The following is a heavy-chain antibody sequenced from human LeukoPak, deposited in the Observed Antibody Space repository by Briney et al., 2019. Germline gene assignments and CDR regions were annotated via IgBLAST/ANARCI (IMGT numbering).Heavy chain of an antibody. Sequence: SEPLSLTCAVYGGSFSGYYWSWIRQPPGKGLEWIGEINHSGSTNYNPSLKSRVTISVDTSKNQFSLKLSSVTAADTAVYYCARLRSGGYSYGYVPYFDYWGQGTLVTVSS. CDR3: ARLRSGGYSYGYVPYFDY. D-gene: IGHD5-18*01. V-gene: IGHV4-34*01. CDR2: INHSGST. J-gene: IGHJ4*02. CDR1: GGSFSGYY.